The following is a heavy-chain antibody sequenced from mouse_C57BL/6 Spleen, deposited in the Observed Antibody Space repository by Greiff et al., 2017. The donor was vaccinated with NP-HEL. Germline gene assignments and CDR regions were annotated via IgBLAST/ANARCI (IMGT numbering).Heavy chain of an antibody. CDR1: GYTFTDYN. D-gene: IGHD2-5*01. J-gene: IGHJ4*01. CDR2: INPTNGGT. Sequence: EVQLQQSGPELVKPGASVKIPCKASGYTFTDYNMDWVKQSHGKSLEWIGDINPTNGGTNYNQKFKGKATLTVDKSSSTAYMELRSLTSEDTAVYYCARRGSNEGMDYWGQGTSVTGSS. CDR3: ARRGSNEGMDY. V-gene: IGHV1-18*01.